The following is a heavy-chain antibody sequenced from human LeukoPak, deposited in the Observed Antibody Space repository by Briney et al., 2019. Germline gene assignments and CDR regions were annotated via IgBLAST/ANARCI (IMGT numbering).Heavy chain of an antibody. V-gene: IGHV3-64D*06. CDR2: ISSNGDST. CDR3: VKDRWIDY. D-gene: IGHD5-24*01. CDR1: GFTFSSYA. Sequence: GGSLRLSCSVSGFTFSSYAMHWVRQAPGKGLQYVSSISSNGDSTYYAASVKGRSTISRDNSKSTLYLQMSSLRAEDTAVYYCVKDRWIDYWGQGALVTVSP. J-gene: IGHJ4*02.